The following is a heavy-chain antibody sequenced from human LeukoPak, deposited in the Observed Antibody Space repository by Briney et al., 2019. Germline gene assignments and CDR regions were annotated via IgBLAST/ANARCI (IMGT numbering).Heavy chain of an antibody. CDR1: GYTFTGYY. CDR3: ARVGRQWLADNWFDP. Sequence: ASVKVSCKASGYTFTGYYIHWVRQAPGPGLEWMGWINPNSGATNYAQGFQGRVTMTRDTSVSTAYMELVSLTSDDTAVYFCARVGRQWLADNWFDPWGQGTLVTVSS. D-gene: IGHD6-19*01. J-gene: IGHJ5*02. V-gene: IGHV1-2*02. CDR2: INPNSGAT.